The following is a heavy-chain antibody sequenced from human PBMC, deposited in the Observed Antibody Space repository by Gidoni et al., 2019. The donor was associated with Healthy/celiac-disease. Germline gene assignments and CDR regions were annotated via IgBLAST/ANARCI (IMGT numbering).Heavy chain of an antibody. CDR3: AKDVLDTAMVSGGMDV. D-gene: IGHD5-18*01. Sequence: EVQLVESGGGLVQPGRSLRLSCAASGFTFDDYAMHWVRQAPGKGLEWVSGISWNSGSIGYADSVKGRFTISRDNAKNSLYLQMNSLRAEDTALYYCAKDVLDTAMVSGGMDVWGQGTTVTVSS. J-gene: IGHJ6*02. V-gene: IGHV3-9*01. CDR2: ISWNSGSI. CDR1: GFTFDDYA.